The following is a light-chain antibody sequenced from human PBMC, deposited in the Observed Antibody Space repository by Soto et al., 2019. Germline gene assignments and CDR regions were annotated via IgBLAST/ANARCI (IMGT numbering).Light chain of an antibody. CDR2: GAS. CDR1: QSVSNSY. Sequence: EIVLTQSAGTLSLSPGERATLSCRASQSVSNSYLAWSQQKPGQAPRLLIYGASSRATHIPDRFSGSGSGTNFTPTISRLEHEDFAMYYCQQYDSYPPLTFGQGTRLDIK. CDR3: QQYDSYPPLT. V-gene: IGKV3-20*01. J-gene: IGKJ5*01.